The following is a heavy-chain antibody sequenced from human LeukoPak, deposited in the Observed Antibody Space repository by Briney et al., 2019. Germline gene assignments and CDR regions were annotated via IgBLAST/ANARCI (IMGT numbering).Heavy chain of an antibody. Sequence: PGGSLRLSCAASGFTFSSYGMHWVRQAPGKGLEWVAVISYDGSNKYYADSVKGRFTISRDNSKNTLYLQMNSLRAEDTAVYYCAKGPMGWWDQTSGYYFDYWGQGTLVTVSS. V-gene: IGHV3-30*18. D-gene: IGHD2-15*01. J-gene: IGHJ4*02. CDR2: ISYDGSNK. CDR3: AKGPMGWWDQTSGYYFDY. CDR1: GFTFSSYG.